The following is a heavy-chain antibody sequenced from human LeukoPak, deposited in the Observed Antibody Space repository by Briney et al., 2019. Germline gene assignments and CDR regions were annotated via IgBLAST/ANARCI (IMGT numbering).Heavy chain of an antibody. Sequence: GGSLRLSCAAPGFTFSSYWMSWVRQAPGKGLEWVAIIKQDGNQKNYVDSVKGRFTISRDNAKNSLYLQMNSLRAEDTAVYYCVRGLVGYCSGGAWDGTCFDYWGQGTLVSVSS. J-gene: IGHJ4*02. CDR3: VRGLVGYCSGGAWDGTCFDY. CDR1: GFTFSSYW. V-gene: IGHV3-7*03. CDR2: IKQDGNQK. D-gene: IGHD2-15*01.